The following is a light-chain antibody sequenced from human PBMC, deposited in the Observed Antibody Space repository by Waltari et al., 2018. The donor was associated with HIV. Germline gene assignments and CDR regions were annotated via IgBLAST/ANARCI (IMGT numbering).Light chain of an antibody. J-gene: IGLJ1*01. CDR2: DVS. CDR1: SSDVGGYNY. CDR3: RSYAGSYV. Sequence: QSALTQPRSVSGSPGQSVTISCTGTSSDVGGYNYVSWYQQPPGKAPKLMIYDVSKRPSGVPDRFSGSKSGNTASLTISGLQAEDEADYYCRSYAGSYVFGTGTKVTVL. V-gene: IGLV2-11*01.